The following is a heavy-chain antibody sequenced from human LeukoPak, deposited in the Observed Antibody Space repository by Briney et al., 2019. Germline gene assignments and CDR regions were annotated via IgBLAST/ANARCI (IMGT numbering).Heavy chain of an antibody. J-gene: IGHJ4*02. Sequence: GASVKVSCKASGGTFSSYGFTWVRQAPGQGLEWMGRIIPILSIVNYAQKFQGRVTITADKSTSTAYMELSSLRSEDTAVYYCAKAPGPYSGSYWGYFDYWGQGTLVTVSS. D-gene: IGHD1-26*01. CDR1: GGTFSSYG. CDR3: AKAPGPYSGSYWGYFDY. CDR2: IIPILSIV. V-gene: IGHV1-69*04.